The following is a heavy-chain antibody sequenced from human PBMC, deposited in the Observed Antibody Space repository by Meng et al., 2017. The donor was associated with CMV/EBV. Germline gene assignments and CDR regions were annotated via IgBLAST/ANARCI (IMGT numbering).Heavy chain of an antibody. J-gene: IGHJ6*02. D-gene: IGHD3-10*01. CDR2: ISSSGNTI. V-gene: IGHV3-11*04. CDR1: GFTFSDYY. Sequence: GESLKLSFAASGFTFSDYYMSWIRQAPGKGLEWVSYISSSGNTIFYADSVKGRFTISRDNARNSLYLQMNSLRAEDTAVYYCARSNYYGSGSYFAQPYYYYGMDVWGQGTTVTVSS. CDR3: ARSNYYGSGSYFAQPYYYYGMDV.